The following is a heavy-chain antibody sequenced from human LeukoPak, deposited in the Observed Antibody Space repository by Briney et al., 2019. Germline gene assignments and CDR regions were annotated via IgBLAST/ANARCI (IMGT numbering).Heavy chain of an antibody. V-gene: IGHV4-59*08. Sequence: PSETLSLTCTVSGGSITDYYWSWIRHSSGKGLEWIGYMYYSGSAYYSPSLRTRVTISVGTSKNQFSLKLTSVTAADTAVYYCARSTFSSNWNLWGQGTLVTVSS. J-gene: IGHJ4*02. D-gene: IGHD6-13*01. CDR3: ARSTFSSNWNL. CDR2: MYYSGSA. CDR1: GGSITDYY.